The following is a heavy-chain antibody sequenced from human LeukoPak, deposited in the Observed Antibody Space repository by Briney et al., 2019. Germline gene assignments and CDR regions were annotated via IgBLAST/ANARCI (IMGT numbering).Heavy chain of an antibody. CDR2: LTGSGST. Sequence: GGSLRLSCVASGFAFSSFAMSWVRQAPGKGLEWVSGLTGSGSTYHADSVKGRFTISRDNSKNTLSLQMNSLRAEDAAVYYCAKMKGWRLYDYCMDVWGKGTTVTVSS. D-gene: IGHD2-15*01. CDR3: AKMKGWRLYDYCMDV. V-gene: IGHV3-23*01. CDR1: GFAFSSFA. J-gene: IGHJ6*03.